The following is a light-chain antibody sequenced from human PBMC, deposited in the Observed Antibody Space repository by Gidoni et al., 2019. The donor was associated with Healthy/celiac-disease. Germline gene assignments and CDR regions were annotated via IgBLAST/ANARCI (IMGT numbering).Light chain of an antibody. CDR3: QQYDNRPPYT. CDR1: QDISNY. V-gene: IGKV1-33*01. J-gene: IGKJ2*01. CDR2: DES. Sequence: DIQMAHSPSSMSASVGDRVTITCQESQDISNYLNWYQQKPGKAPKLLIYDESNLETGVPSRFSGSGSGTDFTFTISSLQPEDIAIYYCQQYDNRPPYTFGQGTKVEIK.